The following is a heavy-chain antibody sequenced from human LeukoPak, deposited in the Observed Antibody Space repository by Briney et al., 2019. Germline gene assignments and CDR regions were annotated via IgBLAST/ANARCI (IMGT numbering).Heavy chain of an antibody. CDR1: GYTFTSYA. CDR2: INTNTGNP. J-gene: IGHJ3*02. Sequence: GASVKVSCKASGYTFTSYAMNWVRQAPGQGLEWMGWINTNTGNPTYAQGFTGRFVFSLDTSVSTAYLQISSLKAEDTAVYYCARRYSSGWFSDAFDIWGQGTMVTVSS. D-gene: IGHD6-19*01. CDR3: ARRYSSGWFSDAFDI. V-gene: IGHV7-4-1*02.